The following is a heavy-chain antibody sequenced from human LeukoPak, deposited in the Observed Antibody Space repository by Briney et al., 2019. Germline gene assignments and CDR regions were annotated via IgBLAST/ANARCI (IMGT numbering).Heavy chain of an antibody. J-gene: IGHJ6*03. CDR1: GGSISSYY. V-gene: IGHV4-59*01. CDR3: ARGASSSSGGYYYYYTDV. Sequence: SETLSLTCTVSGGSISSYYWSWIRQPPGKGLEWIGYIYYSGSTNYNPSLKSRVTISVDTSKNQFSLKLSSVTAADTAVYYCARGASSSSGGYYYYYTDVWGKGTTVTVSS. CDR2: IYYSGST. D-gene: IGHD6-6*01.